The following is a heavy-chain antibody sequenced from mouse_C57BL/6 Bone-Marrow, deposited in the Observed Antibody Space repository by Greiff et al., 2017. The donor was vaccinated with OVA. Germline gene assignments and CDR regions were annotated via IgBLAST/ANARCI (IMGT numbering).Heavy chain of an antibody. CDR2: IHPNSGST. CDR1: GYTFTSYW. Sequence: QVQLQQSGAELVKPGASVKLSCKASGYTFTSYWMHWVKQRPGQGLEWIGMIHPNSGSTNYNEKFKSKATLTVDKSSSTAYMQLSSLTSEDSAVYYCARRRFYGSSHYYAMDYWGQGTSVTVSS. J-gene: IGHJ4*01. CDR3: ARRRFYGSSHYYAMDY. D-gene: IGHD1-1*01. V-gene: IGHV1-64*01.